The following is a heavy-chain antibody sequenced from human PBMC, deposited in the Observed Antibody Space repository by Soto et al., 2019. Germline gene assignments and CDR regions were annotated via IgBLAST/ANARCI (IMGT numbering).Heavy chain of an antibody. CDR3: AKEVLDEVVTSSWFDP. D-gene: IGHD2-21*02. CDR1: GFTFSSYG. V-gene: IGHV3-30*18. Sequence: QVQLVESGGGVVQPGRSLRLSCAASGFTFSSYGMHWVRQAPGKGLEWVAVISYDGSNKYYADSVKGRFTISRDNSKNTLYLQMNSLRAEDTAVYYCAKEVLDEVVTSSWFDPWGQGTLVTVSS. CDR2: ISYDGSNK. J-gene: IGHJ5*02.